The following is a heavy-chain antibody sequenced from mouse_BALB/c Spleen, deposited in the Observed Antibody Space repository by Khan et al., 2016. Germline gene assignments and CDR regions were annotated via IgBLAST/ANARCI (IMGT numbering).Heavy chain of an antibody. CDR3: RSVYFDY. CDR1: GFTFSDAW. CDR2: IRSEANNHAT. Sequence: EVKLEVSGRGLVQPGGSMKLSCAAAGFTFSDAWMDWVRQSPEKGLEWVAEIRSEANNHATYYAESVKGRFTISRDDSKSSVYLQMNSLTAEDTGIYYCRSVYFDYWGQGTTLTVSS. J-gene: IGHJ2*01. V-gene: IGHV6-6*01.